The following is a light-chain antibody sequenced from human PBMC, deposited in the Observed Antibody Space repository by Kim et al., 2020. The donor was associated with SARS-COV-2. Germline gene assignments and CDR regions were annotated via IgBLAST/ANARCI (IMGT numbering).Light chain of an antibody. J-gene: IGLJ2*01. Sequence: VAPGQTASITCSGDKLGNKYACWYQQKPGQSHVLVIYQDSKRPSGIPERFSGSNSGNTATLTISGTQAMDEADYYCQAWDSSTVVFGGGTQLTVL. V-gene: IGLV3-1*01. CDR2: QDS. CDR1: KLGNKY. CDR3: QAWDSSTVV.